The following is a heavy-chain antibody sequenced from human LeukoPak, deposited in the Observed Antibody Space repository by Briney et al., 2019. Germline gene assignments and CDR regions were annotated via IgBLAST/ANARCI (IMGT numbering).Heavy chain of an antibody. Sequence: PGGSLRLSCAASGFTFSSYSMNWVRQAPGKGLEWVSSISSSSSYIYYADSVKGRFTTSRDNAKNSLYLQMNSLRAEDTAVYYCARGDYDSSGSNDAFDIWGQGTMVTVSS. D-gene: IGHD3-22*01. V-gene: IGHV3-21*01. CDR3: ARGDYDSSGSNDAFDI. CDR2: ISSSSSYI. J-gene: IGHJ3*02. CDR1: GFTFSSYS.